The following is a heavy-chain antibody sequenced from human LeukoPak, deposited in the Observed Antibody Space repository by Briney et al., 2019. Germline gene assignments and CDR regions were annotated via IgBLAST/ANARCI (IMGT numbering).Heavy chain of an antibody. Sequence: ASVKVSCKASRYTFTSYDINLVREATGQRLEWMGWMNPNTGRTGFAQKFQGRLTMTRDASISTAYMELSSLRSDDTAVYYCARLSQTPDYYSNGGYYYLGYWGQGTPVTVSS. CDR3: ARLSQTPDYYSNGGYYYLGY. V-gene: IGHV1-8*01. CDR1: RYTFTSYD. CDR2: MNPNTGRT. D-gene: IGHD3-22*01. J-gene: IGHJ4*02.